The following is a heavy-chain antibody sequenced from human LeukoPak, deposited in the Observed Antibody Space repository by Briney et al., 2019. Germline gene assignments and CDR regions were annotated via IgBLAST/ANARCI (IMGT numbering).Heavy chain of an antibody. CDR1: GGSFSGYY. J-gene: IGHJ4*02. D-gene: IGHD6-19*01. Sequence: PSETLSLTCAVYGGSFSGYYWSWIRQPPGKGLEWIGYIYYSGSTNYNPSLKSRVTISVDTSKNQFSLKLSSVTAADTAVYYCARDRPYSSGWYVGGFDYWGQGTLVTVSS. CDR3: ARDRPYSSGWYVGGFDY. CDR2: IYYSGST. V-gene: IGHV4-59*01.